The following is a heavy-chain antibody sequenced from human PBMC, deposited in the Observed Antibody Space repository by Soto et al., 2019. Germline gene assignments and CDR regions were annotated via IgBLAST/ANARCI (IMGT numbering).Heavy chain of an antibody. CDR1: GGTFSSYS. J-gene: IGHJ3*02. CDR3: ARDFGNFDAFDI. V-gene: IGHV1-69*13. CDR2: IIPIFGTA. Sequence: SVKVSCKASGGTFSSYSIIWVRQAPGQGLEWMGGIIPIFGTANYAQKFQGRVTITADESTSTAYMELSSLRSEDTAVYYCARDFGNFDAFDIWGQGTMVTVSS. D-gene: IGHD1-7*01.